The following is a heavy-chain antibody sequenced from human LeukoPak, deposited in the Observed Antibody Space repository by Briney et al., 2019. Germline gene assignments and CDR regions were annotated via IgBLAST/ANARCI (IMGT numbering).Heavy chain of an antibody. CDR3: AREGASLTFDY. Sequence: GGSLRLSCAASGFTVSSNYMSWVRQAPGKGLEWVSVIYSGGSTYYADSVKGRFTISRDNFKNTLYLQMNSLRAEDTAVYYCAREGASLTFDYWGQGTLVTVSS. D-gene: IGHD1-26*01. V-gene: IGHV3-66*02. CDR1: GFTVSSNY. J-gene: IGHJ4*02. CDR2: IYSGGST.